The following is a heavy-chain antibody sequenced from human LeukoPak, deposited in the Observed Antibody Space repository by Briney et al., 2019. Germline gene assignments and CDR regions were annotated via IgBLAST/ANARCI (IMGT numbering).Heavy chain of an antibody. V-gene: IGHV4-59*01. CDR1: GGSISSYY. D-gene: IGHD1-26*01. Sequence: SETLSLTCTVSGGSISSYYWSWIRQPPGKGLEWIGYIYYSGSTNYNPSLKSRVTISVDTSKNQFSLKLSSVTAADTAVYYCARLTSGSYGYGMDVWGQGTTVTVSS. CDR2: IYYSGST. CDR3: ARLTSGSYGYGMDV. J-gene: IGHJ6*02.